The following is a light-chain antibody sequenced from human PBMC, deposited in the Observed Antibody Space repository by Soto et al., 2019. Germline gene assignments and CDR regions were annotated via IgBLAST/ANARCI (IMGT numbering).Light chain of an antibody. V-gene: IGKV3-15*01. CDR3: QQYDKWPPIT. CDR2: GAS. Sequence: EIVMTQSPATLSVSPGEGVTLSCRASQSISSNLAWYQQKPGQAPRLLIYGASARATGIPARFSGSGSETEFTLTISRLESEDFAIYYCQQYDKWPPITFGQGTRLEIK. J-gene: IGKJ5*01. CDR1: QSISSN.